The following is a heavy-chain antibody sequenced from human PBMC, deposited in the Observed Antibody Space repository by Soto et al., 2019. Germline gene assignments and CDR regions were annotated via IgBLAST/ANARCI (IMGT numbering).Heavy chain of an antibody. D-gene: IGHD1-26*01. CDR3: VHKVLREYYFDY. V-gene: IGHV2-5*02. J-gene: IGHJ4*02. CDR1: GFSISSSGMG. CDR2: IYWDDDK. Sequence: QITLKESGPTLVKPAQTLTLTCTFSGFSISSSGMGVGWIRQPPGKALEWLTLIYWDDDKRYRPSLKSRLTITKDTSKNQVVLTMTNMDPVDTATYYCVHKVLREYYFDYWGQGILVTVSS.